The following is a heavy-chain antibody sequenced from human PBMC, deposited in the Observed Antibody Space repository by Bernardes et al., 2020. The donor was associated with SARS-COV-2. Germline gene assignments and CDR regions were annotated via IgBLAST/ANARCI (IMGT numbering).Heavy chain of an antibody. CDR3: AGGGSPAESGWYFDL. Sequence: SETLSLTCAVYGGSFTGYYCNWLRQPPGKGLEWIGEINRSGSTNYNPSLKSRVTLSVDTSKNQFSLKMKSVTAADTAVYYFAGGGSPAESGWYFDLWGRGTLVTV. CDR2: INRSGST. CDR1: GGSFTGYY. D-gene: IGHD2-15*01. V-gene: IGHV4-34*01. J-gene: IGHJ2*01.